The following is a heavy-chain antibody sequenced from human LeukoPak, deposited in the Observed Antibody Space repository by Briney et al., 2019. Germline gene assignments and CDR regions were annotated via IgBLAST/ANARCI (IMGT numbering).Heavy chain of an antibody. CDR1: GYTCTSYG. D-gene: IGHD2/OR15-2a*01. CDR2: ISTHNGDT. Sequence: ASVKVSCKASGYTCTSYGISWVRQAPGQGLEWMGWISTHNGDTNYAQKFQGRVIMTTDTSMSTAYMEMRSLRSDDTAVYYCARDTTTFDPWGQGTLVTVSS. V-gene: IGHV1-18*01. CDR3: ARDTTTFDP. J-gene: IGHJ5*02.